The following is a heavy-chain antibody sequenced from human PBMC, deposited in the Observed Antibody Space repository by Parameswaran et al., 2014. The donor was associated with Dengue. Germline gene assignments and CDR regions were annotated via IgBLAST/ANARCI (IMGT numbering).Heavy chain of an antibody. CDR2: ITSNGDTT. CDR3: ARDRGCIGDSCYSDY. D-gene: IGHD2-15*01. V-gene: IGHV3-11*01. Sequence: VRQAPGKGPEWVSYITSNGDTTSYADFVKGRFTISRDNAKNSLFLQMNSLGAEDTAVYYCARDRGCIGDSCYSDYWGQGTLVTVSS. J-gene: IGHJ4*02.